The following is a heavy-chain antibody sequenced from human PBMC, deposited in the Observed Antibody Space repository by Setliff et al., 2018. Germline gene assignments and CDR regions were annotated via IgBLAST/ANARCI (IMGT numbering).Heavy chain of an antibody. D-gene: IGHD6-13*01. V-gene: IGHV4-61*09. Sequence: PSETLSLTCTVSGGPISEANYYWSWIRQPAGKGVEWIGHILSSGGTNYNPSLKNRVSISLDTSKNQFSLNLNSVTAADTAVYFCARDTPHDPVSSNWYRNWFDPWGQGILVTVSS. CDR1: GGPISEANYY. CDR2: ILSSGGT. J-gene: IGHJ5*02. CDR3: ARDTPHDPVSSNWYRNWFDP.